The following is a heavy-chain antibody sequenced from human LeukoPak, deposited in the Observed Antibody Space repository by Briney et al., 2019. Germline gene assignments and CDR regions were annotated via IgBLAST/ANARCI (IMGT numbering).Heavy chain of an antibody. J-gene: IGHJ4*02. CDR3: ATSYFDSSGYLQYFDD. D-gene: IGHD3-22*01. Sequence: GGSLRLSCAASGFTFNDYHMSWIRQAPGKGLEWVACISGDNTYTDYADSVKGRFTISRDNPKKSLYLQMNSLRDEDTAVYYCATSYFDSSGYLQYFDDWGQGTLVTVSS. V-gene: IGHV3-11*06. CDR2: ISGDNTYT. CDR1: GFTFNDYH.